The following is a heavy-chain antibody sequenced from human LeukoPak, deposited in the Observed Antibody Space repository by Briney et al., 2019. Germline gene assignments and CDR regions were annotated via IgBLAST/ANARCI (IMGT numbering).Heavy chain of an antibody. J-gene: IGHJ4*02. Sequence: GGSLRLSCAASGFTFSDFYMTWIRQAPGKGLEWVAVISYDGSNKYYADSVKGRFTISRDNSKNTLYLQMNSLRAEDTAVYYCARDSGSYFDYWGQGTLVTVSS. CDR2: ISYDGSNK. V-gene: IGHV3-30-3*01. CDR1: GFTFSDFY. D-gene: IGHD1-26*01. CDR3: ARDSGSYFDY.